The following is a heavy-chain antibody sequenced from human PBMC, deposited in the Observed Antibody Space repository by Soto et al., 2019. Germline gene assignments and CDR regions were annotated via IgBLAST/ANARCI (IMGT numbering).Heavy chain of an antibody. Sequence: EVQLLESGGGLVQPGGSLRLSCAASGFTFSSYGMSWVRQAPGKGLAWVSSISGSGGSTYYADSVKGRFTISRDNSKNTLYLQMSSLRAEDTAVYYCANRNDYGSGSYFPFDHWGQGTLVTVSS. CDR2: ISGSGGST. CDR3: ANRNDYGSGSYFPFDH. CDR1: GFTFSSYG. J-gene: IGHJ4*02. D-gene: IGHD3-10*01. V-gene: IGHV3-23*01.